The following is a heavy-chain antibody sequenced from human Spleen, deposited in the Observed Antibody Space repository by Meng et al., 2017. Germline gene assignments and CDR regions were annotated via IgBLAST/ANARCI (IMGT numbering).Heavy chain of an antibody. D-gene: IGHD1-26*01. Sequence: SETLSLTCTVSGGSVSSGSYYWSWIRQPPGKGLEWIGYIYYSGSTNYNPSLKSRVTISVDTSKNQFSLKLSSVTAADTAVYYCARDRREAYYYYYGMDVWGQGTTVTVSS. CDR2: IYYSGST. CDR3: ARDRREAYYYYYGMDV. CDR1: GGSVSSGSYY. J-gene: IGHJ6*02. V-gene: IGHV4-61*01.